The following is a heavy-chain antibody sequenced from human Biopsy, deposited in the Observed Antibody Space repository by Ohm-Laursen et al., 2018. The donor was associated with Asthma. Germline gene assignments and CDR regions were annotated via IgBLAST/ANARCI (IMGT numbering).Heavy chain of an antibody. Sequence: SLRLSCAASGFSFSNFAIPWVRQAPGKGLEWVGVISKDASTQDYADSVRGRFTMARDNSKNTLDLQMNSLREEDAAVYYCGRDGTDDAFDIWGQGTVVSVSS. J-gene: IGHJ3*02. CDR2: ISKDASTQ. D-gene: IGHD1-1*01. CDR3: GRDGTDDAFDI. CDR1: GFSFSNFA. V-gene: IGHV3-30*03.